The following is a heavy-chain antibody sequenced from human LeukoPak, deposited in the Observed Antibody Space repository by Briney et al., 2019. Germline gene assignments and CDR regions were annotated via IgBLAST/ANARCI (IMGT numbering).Heavy chain of an antibody. CDR1: EFTFGSYW. J-gene: IGHJ3*01. V-gene: IGHV3-7*03. CDR2: INRDGSKN. CDR3: ARDSSPYCGDDCYFDAYDL. D-gene: IGHD2-21*02. Sequence: GGSLRLSCAASEFTFGSYWMTWVRQAPGKGLEWVANINRDGSKNHFVDSVKGRFTISRDNAKNFLYLQMNSLRAEDTAVYFCARDSSPYCGDDCYFDAYDLWGQGTMVTVSS.